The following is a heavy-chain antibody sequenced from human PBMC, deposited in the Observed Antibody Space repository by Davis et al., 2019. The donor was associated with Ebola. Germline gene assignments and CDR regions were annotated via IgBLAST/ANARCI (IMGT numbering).Heavy chain of an antibody. CDR2: MNPNSGNT. CDR3: ARTFEQQWLVELYYYYGLDV. V-gene: IGHV1-8*01. J-gene: IGHJ6*02. Sequence: ASVKVSCKASGYTFTNNDINWVRQATGQGLEWMGWMNPNSGNTGYAQKFQGRVTMTRNTSISTAYMELSSLRSEDTAVYYCARTFEQQWLVELYYYYGLDVWGQGTTVTVSS. CDR1: GYTFTNND. D-gene: IGHD6-19*01.